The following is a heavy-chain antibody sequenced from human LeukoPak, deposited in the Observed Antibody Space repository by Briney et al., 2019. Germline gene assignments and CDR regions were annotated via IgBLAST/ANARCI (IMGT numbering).Heavy chain of an antibody. CDR2: LSGNGART. CDR3: AKGRTYNYGSGTPFDY. V-gene: IGHV3-23*01. J-gene: IGHJ4*02. Sequence: GGSLRLSCAASGFTFSSYWMSWVRQAPGKGLEWVSTLSGNGARTYYADSVKGRFSISRDTSKNTLFLQMNTLRVDDTAVYYCAKGRTYNYGSGTPFDYWGQGTLVTVSS. D-gene: IGHD3-10*01. CDR1: GFTFSSYW.